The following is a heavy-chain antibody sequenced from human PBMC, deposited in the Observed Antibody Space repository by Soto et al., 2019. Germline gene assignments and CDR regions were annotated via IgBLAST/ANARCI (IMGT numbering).Heavy chain of an antibody. CDR1: GGTFSSYT. CDR3: ARERSSSWYSLDP. V-gene: IGHV1-69*08. D-gene: IGHD6-13*01. Sequence: QVQLVQSGAEVKKPGSSVKVSCKASGGTFSSYTISWVRQAPGQGLEWMGGIIPIFGIANYAQKFQGRVTITADKSTSTAYMELGSRRSEDTAVYYCARERSSSWYSLDPWGQGTLVTVSS. J-gene: IGHJ5*02. CDR2: IIPIFGIA.